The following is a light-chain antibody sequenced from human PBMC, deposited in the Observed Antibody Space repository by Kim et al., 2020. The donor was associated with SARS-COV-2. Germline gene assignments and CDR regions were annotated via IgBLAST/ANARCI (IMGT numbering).Light chain of an antibody. J-gene: IGKJ1*01. V-gene: IGKV3-15*01. CDR3: QQYNNLVG. Sequence: EIVMTQSPATLSVSPGERATLSCRASQCVSSNLAWYQQKPGQAPRLLIYGASTRATGIPARFSGSGSGTEFTLTISSLQSEDFAVYYCQQYNNLVGFGQGTKVDIK. CDR2: GAS. CDR1: QCVSSN.